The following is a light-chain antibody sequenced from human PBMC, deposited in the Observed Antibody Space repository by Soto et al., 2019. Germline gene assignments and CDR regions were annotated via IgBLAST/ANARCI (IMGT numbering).Light chain of an antibody. CDR2: GVS. CDR3: QQYDNSLWT. CDR1: QSVSASQ. J-gene: IGKJ1*01. Sequence: ETVLTQSPGTLSLSPGERATLSCRASQSVSASQLAWYQQKPGQAPRLLIYGVSSRAAGIPDRFSGSGSGTDFTLTISRLEPGGFAVYYCQQYDNSLWTFGQGTKVDIK. V-gene: IGKV3-20*01.